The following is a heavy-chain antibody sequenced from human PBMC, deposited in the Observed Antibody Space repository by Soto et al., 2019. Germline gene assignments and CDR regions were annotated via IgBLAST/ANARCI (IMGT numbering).Heavy chain of an antibody. D-gene: IGHD1-1*01. V-gene: IGHV3-23*01. CDR1: GFICSSYD. CDR2: ILVGGST. Sequence: GGTLRLSCAVSGFICSSYDMSWVRQAPGKGLEWVSTILVGGSTHYEDSVKGRFTISRDTSKNTVYLQMNSLTAGDTAFYYCAKATATSGGAFEIYGQGTMVTVSS. J-gene: IGHJ3*02. CDR3: AKATATSGGAFEI.